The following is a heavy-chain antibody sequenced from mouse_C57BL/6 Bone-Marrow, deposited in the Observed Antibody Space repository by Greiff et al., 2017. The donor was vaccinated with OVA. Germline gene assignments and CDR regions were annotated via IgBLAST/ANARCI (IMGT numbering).Heavy chain of an antibody. D-gene: IGHD3-3*01. CDR3: TTRDPYFDY. Sequence: EVQLVESGAELVRPGASVKLSCTASGFNIKDDYMHWVKQRPEQGLEWIGWIDPENGDTEYASKFQGKATITADTSSNTAYLQLSSLTSEDTAVYYCTTRDPYFDYWGQSTTLTVSS. J-gene: IGHJ2*01. V-gene: IGHV14-4*01. CDR2: IDPENGDT. CDR1: GFNIKDDY.